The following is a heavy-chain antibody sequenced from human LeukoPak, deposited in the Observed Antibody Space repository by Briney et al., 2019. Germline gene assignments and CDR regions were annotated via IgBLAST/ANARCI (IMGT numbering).Heavy chain of an antibody. CDR1: GFTFSSSW. J-gene: IGHJ3*02. D-gene: IGHD5-12*01. V-gene: IGHV3-7*01. CDR2: IKEDGTAK. Sequence: GGSLRLSCAASGFTFSSSWMAWVRQAPGRGLEWVGNIKEDGTAKNYVVSVRGRFTISRDNAKNSLYLQMNSLRGEDTAVCYCTRDSGYNAFDIWGQGTMVTVSS. CDR3: TRDSGYNAFDI.